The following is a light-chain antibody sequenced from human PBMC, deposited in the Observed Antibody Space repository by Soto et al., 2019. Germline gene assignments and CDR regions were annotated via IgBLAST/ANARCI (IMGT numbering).Light chain of an antibody. CDR3: QQTASAPPWT. CDR2: GAS. J-gene: IGKJ1*01. CDR1: QRIGTY. V-gene: IGKV1-39*01. Sequence: DIQMTQSPTSLSASVGDRVTISCRASQRIGTYLAWYQQKPGKAPRLLISGASSVQSGVPPRFSGSGSATDVILTISSLRLEDIATYYCQQTASAPPWTFGQGTKVEIK.